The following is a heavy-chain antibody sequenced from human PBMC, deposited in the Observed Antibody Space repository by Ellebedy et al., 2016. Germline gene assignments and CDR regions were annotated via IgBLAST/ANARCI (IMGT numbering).Heavy chain of an antibody. CDR2: INPDGSEK. J-gene: IGHJ4*02. CDR1: GLSFGSFW. D-gene: IGHD3-10*01. Sequence: GESLKISCAGTGLSFGSFWMSWVRQAPGKGLEWVAMINPDGSEKFYVDSVKGRFTVSRDSAKKSLYLQMNSLGDEDTAVYYCARDSHSSGSGCGFDYWGQGTLVTVSS. CDR3: ARDSHSSGSGCGFDY. V-gene: IGHV3-7*01.